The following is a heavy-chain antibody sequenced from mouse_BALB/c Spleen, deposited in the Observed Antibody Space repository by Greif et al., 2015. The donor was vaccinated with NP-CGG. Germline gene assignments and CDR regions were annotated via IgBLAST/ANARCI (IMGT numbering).Heavy chain of an antibody. CDR1: GFSLTSYG. J-gene: IGHJ3*01. D-gene: IGHD2-10*02. CDR3: ARREYGNYVWFAY. Sequence: VKLMESGPGLVQPSQSLSITCTVSGFSLTSYGVHWVRQSPGRGLEWLGVIWSGGSTDYNAAFISRLSISKDNSKSXVFFKMNSLQANDTAIYYCARREYGNYVWFAYWGQGTLVTVSA. V-gene: IGHV2-2*02. CDR2: IWSGGST.